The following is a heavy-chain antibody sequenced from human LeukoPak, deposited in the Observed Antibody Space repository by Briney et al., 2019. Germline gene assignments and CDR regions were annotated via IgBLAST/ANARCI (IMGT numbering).Heavy chain of an antibody. D-gene: IGHD1-7*01. Sequence: SETLSLTCTVSGGPISSYYWSWIRQPPGKGLEWIGYIYYSGSTNYNPSLKSRVTISVDTSKNQFSLKLSSATAADTAVYYCARELELLTFDYWGRGTLVTVSS. CDR2: IYYSGST. CDR3: ARELELLTFDY. CDR1: GGPISSYY. J-gene: IGHJ4*02. V-gene: IGHV4-59*01.